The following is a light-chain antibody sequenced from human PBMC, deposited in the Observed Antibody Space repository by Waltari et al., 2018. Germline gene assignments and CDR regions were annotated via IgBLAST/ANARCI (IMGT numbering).Light chain of an antibody. CDR2: TAS. CDR1: QSISNY. Sequence: DIQMTQSPSSLSASVGDRVTISYRASQSISNYLNWYQQKPGRAPKLLIYTASTLQSGVPSRFSGSGSGTDFTLTISSLQPEDFATYYCQQIFNTPVTFGPGTKVDIK. J-gene: IGKJ3*01. V-gene: IGKV1-39*01. CDR3: QQIFNTPVT.